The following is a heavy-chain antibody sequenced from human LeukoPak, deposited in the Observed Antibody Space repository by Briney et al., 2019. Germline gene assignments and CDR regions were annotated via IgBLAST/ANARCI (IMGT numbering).Heavy chain of an antibody. CDR3: AKELYDSSGYYYVRAGLYFDY. CDR2: IAYDGTNK. Sequence: GGSLRLSCAASGFTFSSYGMHWVRQAPSKGLEWVAVIAYDGTNKYYADSVKGRFTISRDNSKNTLYLQMNSLRAEDTAVYYCAKELYDSSGYYYVRAGLYFDYWGQGTLVTVSS. CDR1: GFTFSSYG. V-gene: IGHV3-30*18. D-gene: IGHD3-22*01. J-gene: IGHJ4*02.